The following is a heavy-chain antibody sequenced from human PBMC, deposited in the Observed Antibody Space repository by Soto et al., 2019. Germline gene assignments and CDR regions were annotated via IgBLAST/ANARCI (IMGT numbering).Heavy chain of an antibody. J-gene: IGHJ6*01. D-gene: IGHD3-10*01. CDR1: GFTFSSYS. CDR2: ISSSSSYI. Sequence: SLRLSCAASGFTFSSYSMNWVRQAPGKGLEWVSSISSSSSYIYYADSVKGRFTISRDNAKNSLYLQMNSLRAEDTAVYYCASLFTRFGESKYYYYGLDVWGQGTTVTVSS. CDR3: ASLFTRFGESKYYYYGLDV. V-gene: IGHV3-21*01.